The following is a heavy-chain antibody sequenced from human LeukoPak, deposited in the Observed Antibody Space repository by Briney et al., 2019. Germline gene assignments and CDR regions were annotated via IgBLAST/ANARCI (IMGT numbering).Heavy chain of an antibody. D-gene: IGHD7-27*01. V-gene: IGHV4-4*07. CDR1: GGSISSYY. Sequence: SETLSLTCTVSGGSISSYYWSWIRQPAGKGLEWIGRIYTSGSTNYNPSLKSRVTMSVDTSKNQFSLRLSSVTAADTAVYYCARSGPPRSYNLFDPWGQGTLVTVSS. CDR3: ARSGPPRSYNLFDP. CDR2: IYTSGST. J-gene: IGHJ5*02.